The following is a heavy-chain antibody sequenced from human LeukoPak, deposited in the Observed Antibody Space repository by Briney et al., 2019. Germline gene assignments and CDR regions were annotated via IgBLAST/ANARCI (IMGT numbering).Heavy chain of an antibody. V-gene: IGHV3-23*01. CDR2: ISGSGSNT. D-gene: IGHD4-11*01. CDR3: AKDEVGRGLQRSFDS. J-gene: IGHJ4*02. Sequence: GGSLRLSCAASGFTFSSYGMSWVRQAPGKGLEWVSAISGSGSNTYYADSVKGRFTISRDNSKNTLYLQMNSLRTDDTGIYYCAKDEVGRGLQRSFDSWGQGTLVTVSS. CDR1: GFTFSSYG.